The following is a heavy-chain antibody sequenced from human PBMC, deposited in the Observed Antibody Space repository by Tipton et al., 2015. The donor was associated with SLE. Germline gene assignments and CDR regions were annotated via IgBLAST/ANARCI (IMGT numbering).Heavy chain of an antibody. Sequence: TLSLTCTVSGGSVSSGSYYWSWIRQPPGKGLEWIAYINYIESPYYNPSLRSRVIISVDTSKNQFSLKLNSVTAADTAVYYCARDLGEGYMDVWGKGTTVTVSS. CDR1: GGSVSSGSYY. V-gene: IGHV4-31*03. CDR2: INYIESP. J-gene: IGHJ6*03. D-gene: IGHD3-10*01. CDR3: ARDLGEGYMDV.